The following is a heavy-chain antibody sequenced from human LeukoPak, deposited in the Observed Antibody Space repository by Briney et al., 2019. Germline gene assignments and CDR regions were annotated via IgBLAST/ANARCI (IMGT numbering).Heavy chain of an antibody. CDR3: ARDTYQPGLIDC. D-gene: IGHD2-2*01. Sequence: GGSLRLSCAASEFTFSLYAMNWVRQAPGKGLEWLSYINDVSSDIHYADSVKGRFTISRDNAKNTLYLQMNSLRAEDTAVYYCARDTYQPGLIDCWGQGTLVTASS. V-gene: IGHV3-21*05. CDR1: EFTFSLYA. CDR2: INDVSSDI. J-gene: IGHJ4*02.